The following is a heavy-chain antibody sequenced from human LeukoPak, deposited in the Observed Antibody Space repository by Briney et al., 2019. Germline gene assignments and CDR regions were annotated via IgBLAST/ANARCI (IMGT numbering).Heavy chain of an antibody. J-gene: IGHJ4*02. D-gene: IGHD2-2*01. CDR2: ISTDGSST. Sequence: GGSLRLSCAASGFTFSIYAMHWVRQAPGKGLEYISAISTDGSSTYYANSVKGRFTISRDNSKNTVYLQMGSLRVEDMAVYYCARWGSTSCYDYWGPGTLVTVSS. CDR1: GFTFSIYA. CDR3: ARWGSTSCYDY. V-gene: IGHV3-64*01.